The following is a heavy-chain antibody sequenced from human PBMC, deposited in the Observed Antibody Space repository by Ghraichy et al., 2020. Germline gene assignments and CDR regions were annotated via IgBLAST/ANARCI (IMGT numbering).Heavy chain of an antibody. CDR3: ARSGQPGSVDY. D-gene: IGHD2-15*01. J-gene: IGHJ4*02. CDR2: INNDARER. Sequence: GGSLRLSCAASGFIFRNFWMSWVRQAPGKGLEWVANINNDARERYYVDSVEGRFTISRENAKDALYLQMNSQTVEDTAVYYCARSGQPGSVDYWGQGTRVTVS. CDR1: GFIFRNFW. V-gene: IGHV3-7*03.